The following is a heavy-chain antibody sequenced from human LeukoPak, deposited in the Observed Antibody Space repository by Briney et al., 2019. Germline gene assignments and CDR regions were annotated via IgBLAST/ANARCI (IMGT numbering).Heavy chain of an antibody. J-gene: IGHJ4*02. V-gene: IGHV3-23*01. CDR3: AKDSKETYYYDSSGYYYPYYFDY. Sequence: GGSLRLSCAASGFTFSSYATSWVRQAPGKGLEWVSAISGSGGSTYYADSVKGRFTISRDNSKNTLYLQMNSLRAEDTAVYYCAKDSKETYYYDSSGYYYPYYFDYWGQGTLVTVSS. D-gene: IGHD3-22*01. CDR1: GFTFSSYA. CDR2: ISGSGGST.